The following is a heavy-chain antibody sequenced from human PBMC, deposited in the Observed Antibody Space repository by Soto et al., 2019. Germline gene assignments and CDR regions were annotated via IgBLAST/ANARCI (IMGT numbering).Heavy chain of an antibody. D-gene: IGHD2-2*01. CDR1: GFTFSSYA. V-gene: IGHV3-30-3*01. CDR2: ISYDGSNK. Sequence: LRLSCAASGFTFSSYAMHWVRQAPGKGLEWVAVISYDGSNKYYADSVKGRFTISRDNSKNTLYLQMNSLRAEDTAVYYCARGDIVVVPAAPYYYGMDVWGQGTTVTV. J-gene: IGHJ6*02. CDR3: ARGDIVVVPAAPYYYGMDV.